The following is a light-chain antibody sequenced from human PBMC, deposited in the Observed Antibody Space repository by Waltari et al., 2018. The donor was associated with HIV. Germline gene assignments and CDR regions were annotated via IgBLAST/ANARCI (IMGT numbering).Light chain of an antibody. J-gene: IGKJ1*01. CDR2: ATS. CDR1: HPINSW. V-gene: IGKV1-12*01. Sequence: DIQMTQFPSFVSASVGDRVTITCRASHPINSWLTWYQQKPGKAPALPIYATSSLQRGVASRFSGSGSGTNFTLTINSLQTEDCATYVCQQANSVPWTFGRGTKVELK. CDR3: QQANSVPWT.